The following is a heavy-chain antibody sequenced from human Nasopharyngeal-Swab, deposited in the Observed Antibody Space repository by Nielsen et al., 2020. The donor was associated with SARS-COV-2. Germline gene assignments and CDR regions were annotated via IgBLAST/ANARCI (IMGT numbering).Heavy chain of an antibody. J-gene: IGHJ4*02. Sequence: GESLKISCAASGFTVSSNYMSRVRQAPGKGLEWVSYISSSSSTIYYADSVKGRFTISRDNAKNSLYLQMNSLRAEDTAVYYCARDISPRLGIEGHFDYWGQGTLVTVSS. D-gene: IGHD7-27*01. CDR2: ISSSSSTI. V-gene: IGHV3-48*01. CDR1: GFTVSSNY. CDR3: ARDISPRLGIEGHFDY.